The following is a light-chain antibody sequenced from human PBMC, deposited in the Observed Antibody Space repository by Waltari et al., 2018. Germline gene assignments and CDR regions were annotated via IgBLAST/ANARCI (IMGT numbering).Light chain of an antibody. CDR3: QNHERLPAV. J-gene: IGKJ1*01. CDR2: GAS. CDR1: QSIGRY. V-gene: IGKV3-20*01. Sequence: EIVLTQSSGTLSLSSGESVTLSCRASQSIGRYLVWYQQKPGQAPRLLIYGASSRAAGIPDRFSGSGSGTDFSLTISRLEPEDFAVYYCQNHERLPAVFGQGTKVEIK.